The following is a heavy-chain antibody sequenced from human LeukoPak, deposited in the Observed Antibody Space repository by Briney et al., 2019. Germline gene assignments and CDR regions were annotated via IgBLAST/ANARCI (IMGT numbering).Heavy chain of an antibody. Sequence: SEPLSLTCAVYGGSFSGYYWSWIRQPPGKGLEWIGEINHSGSTNYNPSLKSRVTISVDTSKNQFSLKLSSVTAADTAVYYCARGRLELLWFGELLPNYFDYWGQGTLVTVSS. CDR2: INHSGST. CDR3: ARGRLELLWFGELLPNYFDY. J-gene: IGHJ4*02. CDR1: GGSFSGYY. D-gene: IGHD3-10*01. V-gene: IGHV4-34*01.